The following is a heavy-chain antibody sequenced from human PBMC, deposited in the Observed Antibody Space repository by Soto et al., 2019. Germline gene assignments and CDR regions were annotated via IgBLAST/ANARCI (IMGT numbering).Heavy chain of an antibody. D-gene: IGHD3-16*01. CDR2: ISASGGST. Sequence: EVQLLDSGGSLVQPGGSLRLSCAASGFTFNNYAMSWVRQAPGKGLEWVSSISASGGSTNYADSVKGRFTISRDNSENTVYLQMNSLRAEATAVYYCVKTRLAGGFDYWGQGSLVTVSS. CDR1: GFTFNNYA. J-gene: IGHJ4*02. CDR3: VKTRLAGGFDY. V-gene: IGHV3-23*01.